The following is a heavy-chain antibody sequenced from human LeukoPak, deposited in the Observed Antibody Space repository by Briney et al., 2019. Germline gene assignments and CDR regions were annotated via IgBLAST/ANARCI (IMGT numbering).Heavy chain of an antibody. J-gene: IGHJ4*02. D-gene: IGHD3-22*01. CDR3: AKDLFYYDKGGFDY. CDR1: GFTFSSYG. Sequence: PGGSLRLSCAASGFTFSSYGLHWVRQAPDKGLEWVAFISYDGSNKFYGDSVKGRFTISRDNSKNTLYLQMNSLRTEDTAVYYCAKDLFYYDKGGFDYWGQRTLVTVSS. V-gene: IGHV3-30*18. CDR2: ISYDGSNK.